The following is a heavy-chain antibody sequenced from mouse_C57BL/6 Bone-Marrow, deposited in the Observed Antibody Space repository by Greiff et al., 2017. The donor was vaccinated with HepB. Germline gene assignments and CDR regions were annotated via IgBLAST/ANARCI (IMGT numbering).Heavy chain of an antibody. CDR2: ILPGSGST. Sequence: QVQLKESGAELMKPGASVKLSCKATGYTFTGYWIEWVKQRPGHGLEWIGEILPGSGSTNYNEKFKGKATFTADTSSNTAYMQLSSLTTEDSAIYYCARGGRRYYSNYLAWFAYWGQGTLVTVSA. V-gene: IGHV1-9*01. D-gene: IGHD2-5*01. J-gene: IGHJ3*01. CDR1: GYTFTGYW. CDR3: ARGGRRYYSNYLAWFAY.